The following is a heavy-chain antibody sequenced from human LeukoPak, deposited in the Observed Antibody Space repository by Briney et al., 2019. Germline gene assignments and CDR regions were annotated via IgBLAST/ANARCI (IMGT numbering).Heavy chain of an antibody. CDR2: IYYSGST. J-gene: IGHJ5*02. Sequence: PSETLSLTCTVSGASISSYYWSWIRQPPGKGLEWIGYIYYSGSTNYNPSLKSRVTISVDTSKNQFSLKLSSVTAADTAVYYCARDQYYDSSGYHFNWFDPWGQGTLVTVSS. D-gene: IGHD3-22*01. CDR3: ARDQYYDSSGYHFNWFDP. CDR1: GASISSYY. V-gene: IGHV4-59*01.